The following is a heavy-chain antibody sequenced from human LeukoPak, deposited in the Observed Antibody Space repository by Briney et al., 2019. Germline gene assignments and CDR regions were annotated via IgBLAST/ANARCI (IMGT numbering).Heavy chain of an antibody. D-gene: IGHD3-22*01. Sequence: GASVKVSCKASGYTFTSYGISWVRQAPGQGLEWMGWISAYNGNTNYAQKLQGRVTMTTDTSTSTAYMELRSLRSDDTAVYYCARDKWDSSGYYYAAEYFQHWGQGTLVTVSS. CDR1: GYTFTSYG. V-gene: IGHV1-18*01. CDR3: ARDKWDSSGYYYAAEYFQH. CDR2: ISAYNGNT. J-gene: IGHJ1*01.